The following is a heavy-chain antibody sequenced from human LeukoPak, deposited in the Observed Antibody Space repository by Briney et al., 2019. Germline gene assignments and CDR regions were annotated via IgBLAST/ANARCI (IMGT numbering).Heavy chain of an antibody. V-gene: IGHV4-59*08. J-gene: IGHJ4*02. Sequence: PSETLSLTCTVSGGTISSYYWNWIRQPPGKGLEWIGYVHYSGSTKYNPSLKSRVTISVDTSKNQFSLKLSSVIAADTAVYYCARWYSSGWAFDYWGQGTLVTASS. CDR1: GGTISSYY. D-gene: IGHD6-19*01. CDR3: ARWYSSGWAFDY. CDR2: VHYSGST.